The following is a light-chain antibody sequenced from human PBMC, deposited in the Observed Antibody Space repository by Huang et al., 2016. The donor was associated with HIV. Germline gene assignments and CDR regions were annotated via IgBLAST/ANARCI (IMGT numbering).Light chain of an antibody. Sequence: EIVMTQSPATLSLSPGERATLSCRASQSVSSDLAWYQQKPGQAPRLLIDGASTRATGIPARFSGGGSGTEFTLTISSLQSEDFAVYYCQQYNNWPPWTFGQGTKVEI. V-gene: IGKV3-15*01. CDR1: QSVSSD. CDR2: GAS. CDR3: QQYNNWPPWT. J-gene: IGKJ1*01.